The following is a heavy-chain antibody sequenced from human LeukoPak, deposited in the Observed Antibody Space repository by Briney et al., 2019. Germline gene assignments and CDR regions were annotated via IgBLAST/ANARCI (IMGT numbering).Heavy chain of an antibody. Sequence: GGSLRLSCIASGFTLSNYDMTWVRQTPGKGLEYVSSIGSGGYTFYAGSVKGRFSISRDISQNTVYLQMNSLRAEDTAMYFCAKKLPGASYYFDFWGQGTLVTISS. V-gene: IGHV3-23*01. J-gene: IGHJ4*02. D-gene: IGHD7-27*01. CDR2: IGSGGYT. CDR3: AKKLPGASYYFDF. CDR1: GFTLSNYD.